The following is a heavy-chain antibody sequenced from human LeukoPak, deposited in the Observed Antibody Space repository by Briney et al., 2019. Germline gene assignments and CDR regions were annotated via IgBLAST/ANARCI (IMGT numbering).Heavy chain of an antibody. CDR3: ATKQWLAPPPDS. CDR1: GFTFSKYW. J-gene: IGHJ4*02. V-gene: IGHV3-74*01. Sequence: GSLRLSCAASGFTFSKYWMLWVRQAPGKGLESVSRINTDGTVTTYADSVKGRFTVSRDNADNTMFLQMNSVRDEDTAVHYCATKQWLAPPPDSWGQGTPVTVSS. CDR2: INTDGTVT. D-gene: IGHD6-19*01.